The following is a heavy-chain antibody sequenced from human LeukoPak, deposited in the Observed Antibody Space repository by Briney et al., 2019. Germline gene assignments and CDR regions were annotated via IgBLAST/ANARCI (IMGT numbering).Heavy chain of an antibody. CDR2: INPNSGGT. Sequence: AASVTVSFTASGYSFTVYYMHWVRQAPGQGLEWMGWINPNSGGTNYAQKFQGRVTMTRDTSISTAYMELSRLRSDDTAVYYCARVLVINYYYYYMDVWGKGTTVTVSS. CDR1: GYSFTVYY. V-gene: IGHV1-2*02. D-gene: IGHD3-3*02. CDR3: ARVLVINYYYYYMDV. J-gene: IGHJ6*03.